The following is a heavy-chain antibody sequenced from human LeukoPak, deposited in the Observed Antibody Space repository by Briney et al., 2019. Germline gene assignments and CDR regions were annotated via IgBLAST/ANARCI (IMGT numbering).Heavy chain of an antibody. CDR2: ISGSGGST. CDR3: AKELKTYYYDSSGYYPDY. V-gene: IGHV3-23*01. CDR1: GFTFSSYA. D-gene: IGHD3-22*01. J-gene: IGHJ4*02. Sequence: PGGSLRLSCAASGFTFSSYAMSWVRQAPGKGLEWVSAISGSGGSTYYADSVKGRFTISGDNSKNTLYLQMNSLRAEDTAVYYCAKELKTYYYDSSGYYPDYWGQGTLVTVSS.